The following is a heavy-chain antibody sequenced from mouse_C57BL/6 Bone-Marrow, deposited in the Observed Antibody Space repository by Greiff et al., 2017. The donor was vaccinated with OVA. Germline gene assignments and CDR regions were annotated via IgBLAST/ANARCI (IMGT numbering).Heavy chain of an antibody. CDR2: ISYDGSN. V-gene: IGHV3-6*01. Sequence: EVKLMESGPGLVKPSQSLSLTCSVTGYSITSGYYWNWIRQFPGNKLEWMGYISYDGSNNYHPSLKNRISITRDTSKNQFFLKLNSVTTEDTATDYCAREWIYYGGFAYWGQGTLVTVSA. CDR3: AREWIYYGGFAY. D-gene: IGHD2-13*01. CDR1: GYSITSGYY. J-gene: IGHJ3*01.